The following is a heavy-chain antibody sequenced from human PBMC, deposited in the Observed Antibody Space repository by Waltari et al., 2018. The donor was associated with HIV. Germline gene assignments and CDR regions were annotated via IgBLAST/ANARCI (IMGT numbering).Heavy chain of an antibody. CDR1: GFTLSSYE. V-gene: IGHV3-48*03. CDR2: ISGSGGTI. Sequence: EVQLVESGGGLVQPGGSLRLSCAASGFTLSSYEINWVRQAPGKGLQGVSDISGSGGTIYNADSVKGRFTISRDNARNSVFLQMKSLRVEDTAVYYCARDMMATSDALDLWGPGTLVTVSS. J-gene: IGHJ3*01. CDR3: ARDMMATSDALDL. D-gene: IGHD3-16*01.